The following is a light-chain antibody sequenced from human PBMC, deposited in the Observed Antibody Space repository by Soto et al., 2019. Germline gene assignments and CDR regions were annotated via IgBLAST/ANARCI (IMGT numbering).Light chain of an antibody. CDR1: QSGSGN. CDR2: GAS. V-gene: IGKV3-15*01. J-gene: IGKJ4*01. CDR3: QQYNNWPLT. Sequence: EIVMTQSPATMSVSPGERATLSCRASQSGSGNLAWYQQKPGQAPRLLIHGASTRATGIPARFSGSGSGTEFTLTIRSLQSEDFAVYFCQQYNNWPLTFGGGTKVEIK.